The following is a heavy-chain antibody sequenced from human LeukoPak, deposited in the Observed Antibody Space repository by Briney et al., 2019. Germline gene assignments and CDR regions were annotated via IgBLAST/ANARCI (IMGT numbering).Heavy chain of an antibody. CDR3: AREIPRGANWFDP. D-gene: IGHD2-21*01. J-gene: IGHJ5*02. Sequence: SETLSLTCTVSGGSVSSGCDYWSWIRQPPVNGLEWIGHIYYSGSTNYTPSLKSRVTISVATSKHQFSLKLSSVTAADTAVYYCAREIPRGANWFDPWGQGTLVTVSS. CDR1: GGSVSSGCDY. V-gene: IGHV4-61*01. CDR2: IYYSGST.